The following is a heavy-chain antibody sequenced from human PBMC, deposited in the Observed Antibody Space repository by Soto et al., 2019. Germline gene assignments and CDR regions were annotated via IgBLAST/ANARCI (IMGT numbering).Heavy chain of an antibody. CDR3: AKDFVSRNGVYDPFDI. V-gene: IGHV3-74*01. Sequence: GGSLRLSCAGSGFTLGTYWVHWVRQAPGEGLVWVSRINPDGATRDYADSVKGRFTISRDNARSTVYLRMDSLRVGDTAVYYCAKDFVSRNGVYDPFDIWGPGTMVTVSS. CDR1: GFTLGTYW. CDR2: INPDGATR. D-gene: IGHD2-8*01. J-gene: IGHJ3*02.